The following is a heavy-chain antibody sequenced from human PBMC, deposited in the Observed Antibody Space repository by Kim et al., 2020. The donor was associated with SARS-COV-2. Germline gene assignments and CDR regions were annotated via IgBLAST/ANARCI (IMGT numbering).Heavy chain of an antibody. Sequence: GGSLRLSCVASGFTFSSYWMHWVRQAPGKGLEWVSRVNSNGSSTCYADSVKGRFTISRDNTRNTLYLQMNRLRAEDTAVYYCASLSTGYVWDELEYCGHGALVTV. V-gene: IGHV3-74*01. J-gene: IGHJ4*03. CDR1: GFTFSSYW. D-gene: IGHD3-16*01. CDR2: VNSNGSST. CDR3: ASLSTGYVWDELEY.